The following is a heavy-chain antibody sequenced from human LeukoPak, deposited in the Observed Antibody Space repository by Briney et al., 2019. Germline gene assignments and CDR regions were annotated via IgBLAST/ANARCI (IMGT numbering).Heavy chain of an antibody. CDR2: INGDGSNT. CDR1: GFTFSMYW. CDR3: ARDRNSSPAD. Sequence: GGSLRLSCAASGFTFSMYWMYWVRQAPGKGLVWVSRINGDGSNTGYADSVRGRFTVSRDNATNTLYLQVNSLRGEDTALYYCARDRNSSPADWGQGTLVTVSS. V-gene: IGHV3-74*01. J-gene: IGHJ4*02. D-gene: IGHD4-11*01.